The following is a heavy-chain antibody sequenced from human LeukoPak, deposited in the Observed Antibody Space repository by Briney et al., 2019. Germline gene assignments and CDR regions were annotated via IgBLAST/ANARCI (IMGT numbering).Heavy chain of an antibody. Sequence: ASVKVSCKASGYTFTSYYMHWVRQAPGQGLEWMGIINPSGGSTSYAQKFQGRVTMTRDTSTSTVYMELSSLRSEDTAVYYCARDPAYDYVWGSYRYFDYWGQGTLVTVSS. CDR1: GYTFTSYY. CDR2: INPSGGST. J-gene: IGHJ4*02. V-gene: IGHV1-46*01. D-gene: IGHD3-16*02. CDR3: ARDPAYDYVWGSYRYFDY.